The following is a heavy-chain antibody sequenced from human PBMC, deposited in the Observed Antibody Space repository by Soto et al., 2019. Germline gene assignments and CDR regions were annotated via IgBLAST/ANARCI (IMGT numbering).Heavy chain of an antibody. D-gene: IGHD2-15*01. V-gene: IGHV3-11*01. CDR2: ISSSGSTI. CDR3: ASYRGSGGSCYYYYYGMDV. CDR1: GFTFSDYY. J-gene: IGHJ6*02. Sequence: GGSLRLSCAASGFTFSDYYMSWIRQAPGKGLEWVSYISSSGSTIYYADSVKGRFTISRDNAKNSLYLQMNSLRAEDTAVYYCASYRGSGGSCYYYYYGMDVWGQGTTVTVSS.